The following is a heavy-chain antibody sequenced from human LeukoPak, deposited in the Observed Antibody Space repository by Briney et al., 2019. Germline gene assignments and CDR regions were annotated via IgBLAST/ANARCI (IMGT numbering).Heavy chain of an antibody. V-gene: IGHV4-34*01. Sequence: SETLSLTCAVYVGSFSGYYWSWIRPPPGKGLEWIGEINHSGSTNYNPSLKSRVTISVDTSKNQFSLKLSSVTAADTAVYYCARRAYYYGSGIFIEDDYWGQGTLVTVSS. CDR2: INHSGST. J-gene: IGHJ4*02. CDR1: VGSFSGYY. CDR3: ARRAYYYGSGIFIEDDY. D-gene: IGHD3-10*01.